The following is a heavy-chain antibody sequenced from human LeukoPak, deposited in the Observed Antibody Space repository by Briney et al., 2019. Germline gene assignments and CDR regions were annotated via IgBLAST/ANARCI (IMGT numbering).Heavy chain of an antibody. D-gene: IGHD3-22*01. J-gene: IGHJ4*02. CDR2: INHSGST. V-gene: IGHV4-34*01. CDR1: GGSFSGYY. Sequence: PSETLSLTCAVYGGSFSGYYWSWIRQPPVKELEWIGEINHSGSTNYNPSLKSRVTISVDTSKNQFSLKLSSVTAADTAVYYCARAYYNSSGHSYWGQGTLVTVSS. CDR3: ARAYYNSSGHSY.